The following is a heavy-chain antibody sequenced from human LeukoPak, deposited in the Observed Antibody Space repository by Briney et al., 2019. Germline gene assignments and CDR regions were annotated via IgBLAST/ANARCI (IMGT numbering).Heavy chain of an antibody. D-gene: IGHD1-26*01. V-gene: IGHV3-21*01. CDR3: ARDLWELLLSGTGDAFDI. Sequence: PGGSLRLSCAASGFTFSTYTMNWVRQAPGKGLEWVSSISGSSTYIYYADSVKGRFTISRDNAKNSLFLQMNSLRAEDTAVSDCARDLWELLLSGTGDAFDIWGQGTMVTVSS. CDR2: ISGSSTYI. CDR1: GFTFSTYT. J-gene: IGHJ3*02.